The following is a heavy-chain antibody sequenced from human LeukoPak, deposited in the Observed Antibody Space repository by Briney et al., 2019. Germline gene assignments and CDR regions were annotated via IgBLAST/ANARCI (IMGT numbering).Heavy chain of an antibody. D-gene: IGHD1-26*01. CDR2: ISAYNGNT. CDR1: GYTFTSLC. J-gene: IGHJ4*02. V-gene: IGHV1-18*01. Sequence: VASVKVSCTASGYTFTSLCIHWVRQAPGQGLEWMGWISAYNGNTNYAQKLQGRVTMTTDTSTSTAYLELRSLRSDDTAVYYCARVNCCGKRYSDRWGQGTLVTVSS. CDR3: ARVNCCGKRYSDR.